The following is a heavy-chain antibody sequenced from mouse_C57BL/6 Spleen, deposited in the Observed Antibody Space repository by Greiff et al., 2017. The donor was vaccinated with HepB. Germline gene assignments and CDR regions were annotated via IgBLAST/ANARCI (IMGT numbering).Heavy chain of an antibody. V-gene: IGHV1-53*01. CDR3: AREGGGSSPFDY. D-gene: IGHD1-1*01. J-gene: IGHJ2*01. CDR2: INPSNGGT. CDR1: GYTFTSYW. Sequence: VQLQQSGTELVKPGASVKLSCKASGYTFTSYWMHWVKQRPGQGLEWIGNINPSNGGTNYNEKFKSKATLTVDKSSSTAYMQLSSLTSEDSAVYYCAREGGGSSPFDYWGQGTTLTVSS.